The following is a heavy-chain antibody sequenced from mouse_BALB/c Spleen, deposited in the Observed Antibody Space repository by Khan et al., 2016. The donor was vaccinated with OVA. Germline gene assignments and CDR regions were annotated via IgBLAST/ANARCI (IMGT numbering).Heavy chain of an antibody. V-gene: IGHV5-9-3*01. CDR2: ISTGGHYT. CDR3: SRSLVDYYAMDY. CDR1: GFTFSSYA. Sequence: VQLKESGGDFVKPGGSLKLSCSASGFTFSSYAMSWVRQTPEKRLEWVATISTGGHYTFYADSVKGRFSFSRDNAKNTLYLQMSSLRSEDTAMYYCSRSLVDYYAMDYWGQGTSVTVSS. D-gene: IGHD2-2*01. J-gene: IGHJ4*01.